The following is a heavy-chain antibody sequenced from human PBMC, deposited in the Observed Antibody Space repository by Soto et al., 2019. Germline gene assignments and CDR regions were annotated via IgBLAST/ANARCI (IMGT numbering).Heavy chain of an antibody. D-gene: IGHD2-21*01. J-gene: IGHJ4*02. Sequence: QAHLVESGGGVVQPGKSLRLSCAASGFTFNSHPMYWVRQAPGKGLEWVAVIWYDGNTKFHADSLKGRFTISRDNSKNVLYLQMNSLRAEDTAVYYCARGGLWRDNWGEGTLVTVSS. CDR2: IWYDGNTK. CDR1: GFTFNSHP. V-gene: IGHV3-33*01. CDR3: ARGGLWRDN.